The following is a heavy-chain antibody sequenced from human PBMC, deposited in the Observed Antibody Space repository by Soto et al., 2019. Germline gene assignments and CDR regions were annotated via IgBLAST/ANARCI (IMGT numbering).Heavy chain of an antibody. Sequence: PSETLSLTCAVSGYSISSGYYWGWIRQPPGKGLEWIGSIYHSGSTYYNPSLKSRVTISVDTSKNQISLKLSSVTAADTAVYYCARQDYNWNYNWFDPWGQGTLVTVSS. CDR1: GYSISSGYY. J-gene: IGHJ5*02. D-gene: IGHD1-1*01. CDR3: ARQDYNWNYNWFDP. CDR2: IYHSGST. V-gene: IGHV4-38-2*01.